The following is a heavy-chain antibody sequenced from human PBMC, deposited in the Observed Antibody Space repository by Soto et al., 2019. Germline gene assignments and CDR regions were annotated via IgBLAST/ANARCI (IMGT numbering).Heavy chain of an antibody. J-gene: IGHJ1*01. V-gene: IGHV1-69*12. CDR2: TIPISGTT. D-gene: IGHD3-22*01. CDR1: GGTFSRYA. Sequence: QVQLEQSGAEVKKPGSSVKVSCKASGGTFSRYAISWVRQAPGQGLEWMGGTIPISGTTHYAQKFQGRVTITADESTSTAYMELSSLRSEDTAVYYCARGPYGYYDSSGNYYAEYFQHWGQGTLVTVSS. CDR3: ARGPYGYYDSSGNYYAEYFQH.